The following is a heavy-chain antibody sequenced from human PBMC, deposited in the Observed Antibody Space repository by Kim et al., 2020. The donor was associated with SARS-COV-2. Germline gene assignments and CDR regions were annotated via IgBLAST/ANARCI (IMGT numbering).Heavy chain of an antibody. CDR3: AKDRSSSWAFDY. V-gene: IGHV3-30*18. Sequence: GGSLRLSCAASGFNFNIYGMHWVRQAPGKGLEWVALISNGGSPDYYGDSVKGRFTVSRDNSKNTVWLQMNSLRPEDTAVYYCAKDRSSSWAFDYWGQGTLVTVSS. CDR2: ISNGGSPD. J-gene: IGHJ4*02. CDR1: GFNFNIYG. D-gene: IGHD6-13*01.